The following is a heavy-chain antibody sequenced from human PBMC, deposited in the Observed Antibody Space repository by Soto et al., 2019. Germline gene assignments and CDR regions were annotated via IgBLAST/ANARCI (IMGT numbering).Heavy chain of an antibody. D-gene: IGHD6-6*01. J-gene: IGHJ5*02. CDR2: ISYDGSNK. Sequence: GESLKISCAASGFTFSSYAMHWVRQAPGKGLEWVAVISYDGSNKYYADSVKGRFTISRDNSKNTLYLQMNSLRAEDTAVYYCARDRGSSSFWDWFDPWGQGTLVTVSS. CDR1: GFTFSSYA. CDR3: ARDRGSSSFWDWFDP. V-gene: IGHV3-30-3*01.